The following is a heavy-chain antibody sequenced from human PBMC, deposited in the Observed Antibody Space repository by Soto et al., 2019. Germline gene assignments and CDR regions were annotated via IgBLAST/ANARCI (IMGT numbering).Heavy chain of an antibody. V-gene: IGHV3-9*01. D-gene: IGHD3-16*01. CDR3: AKELITFGDFNYYYMDV. CDR1: GFTFDQDT. J-gene: IGHJ6*03. Sequence: EVQLVESGGGLVQPGRSLRLACAASGFTFDQDTMHWVRQAPGKGLEWVSSITWHSGTIGYADSVKGRFTISRDNAKNSLYLQMNSLRGEDPALYYCAKELITFGDFNYYYMDVWGNGTTVTVSS. CDR2: ITWHSGTI.